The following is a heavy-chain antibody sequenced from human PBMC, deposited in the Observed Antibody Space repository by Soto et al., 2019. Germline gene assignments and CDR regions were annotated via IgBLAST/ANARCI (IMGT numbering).Heavy chain of an antibody. D-gene: IGHD3-10*01. Sequence: ASVKVSCKASGYTSTSYDINWVRQATGQGLEWMGWMNPNSGNTGYAQKFQGRVTMTRNTSISTAYMELSSLRSEDTAVYYCARVPELLWFGEGWFDPWGQGTLVTVSS. CDR3: ARVPELLWFGEGWFDP. V-gene: IGHV1-8*01. CDR2: MNPNSGNT. J-gene: IGHJ5*02. CDR1: GYTSTSYD.